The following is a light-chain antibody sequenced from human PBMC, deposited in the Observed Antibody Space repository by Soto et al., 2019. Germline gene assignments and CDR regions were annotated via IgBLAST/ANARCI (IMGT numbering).Light chain of an antibody. CDR2: GTS. V-gene: IGKV1-5*03. CDR1: QSISIW. J-gene: IGKJ1*01. Sequence: DIHMTQSPSTLSASVGDRVTITCRASQSISIWLAWYQQKPGRAPNLLIYGTSSLESGVPSRFSGSGSGTEFTLPISSLQPDDFATYYGQHYNDYSWTFGQGTKVEIK. CDR3: QHYNDYSWT.